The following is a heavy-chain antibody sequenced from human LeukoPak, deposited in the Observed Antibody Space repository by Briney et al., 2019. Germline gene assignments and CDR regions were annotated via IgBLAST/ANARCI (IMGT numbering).Heavy chain of an antibody. V-gene: IGHV1-58*02. CDR2: MVVGSGNT. CDR1: GFSFTSSA. CDR3: ARNGREARHFQH. Sequence: SVKVFYKATGFSFTSSAMQWARQARGQRLEGIGWMVVGSGNTNYAQKFQERVTIPRNTSISTAYMELSSLRSEDTAVYYCARNGREARHFQHWGQGTLVTVSS. J-gene: IGHJ1*01. D-gene: IGHD6-6*01.